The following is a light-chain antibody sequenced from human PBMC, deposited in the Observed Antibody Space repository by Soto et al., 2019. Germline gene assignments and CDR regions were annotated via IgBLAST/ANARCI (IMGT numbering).Light chain of an antibody. CDR3: SSDKVSVAPYV. CDR2: EVT. Sequence: QSVLTQPASVSGSPGQSITISCSGSSSDVGNGYDSVSWYQQHPGKAPKLIIYEVTNRPSGVSSRFSGSKSGNTASLTISGLQAEDEADYYCSSDKVSVAPYVFGTGTKVTVL. J-gene: IGLJ1*01. V-gene: IGLV2-14*01. CDR1: SSDVGNGYDS.